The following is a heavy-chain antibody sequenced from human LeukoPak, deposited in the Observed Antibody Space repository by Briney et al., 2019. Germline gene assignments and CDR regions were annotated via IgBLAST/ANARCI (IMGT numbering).Heavy chain of an antibody. V-gene: IGHV6-1*01. CDR2: TYYRSKWYN. CDR3: AREKFPGYNYGTFDY. Sequence: SQTLSLTCAISGDSVSSNSAAWNWIRQSPSRGLEWLGRTYYRSKWYNDYAASVKSRITINPDTSKNQFSLQLSSVTAADTAVYYCAREKFPGYNYGTFDYWGQGTLVTVSS. J-gene: IGHJ4*02. CDR1: GDSVSSNSAA. D-gene: IGHD5-18*01.